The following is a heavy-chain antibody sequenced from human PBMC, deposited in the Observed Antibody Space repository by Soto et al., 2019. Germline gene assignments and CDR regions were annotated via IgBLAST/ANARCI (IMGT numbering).Heavy chain of an antibody. V-gene: IGHV3-33*01. J-gene: IGHJ4*02. CDR2: IWYDGSNK. CDR3: ARDGGTIVGATLDY. Sequence: GGSLRLSCAASGFTFSSYGMHWVRQAPGKGLEWVAVIWYDGSNKYYADSVKGRFTISRDNSKNTLYLQMNSLRAEDTAVYYCARDGGTIVGATLDYWGQGTLVTVSS. CDR1: GFTFSSYG. D-gene: IGHD1-26*01.